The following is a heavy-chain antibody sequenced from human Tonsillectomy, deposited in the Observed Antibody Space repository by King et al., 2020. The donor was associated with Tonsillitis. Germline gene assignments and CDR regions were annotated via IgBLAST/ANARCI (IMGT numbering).Heavy chain of an antibody. CDR1: GGSISSYY. D-gene: IGHD1-1*01. J-gene: IGHJ4*02. Sequence: VQLQESGPGLVKPSETLSLTCTVSGGSISSYYWSWIRQPPGKGLEWIGYIYYCGSTNYNPSLKSRVTISVDTSKNQFSLKLSSVTAADTAVYYCAREDNYYFDYWGQGTLVTVSS. CDR3: AREDNYYFDY. V-gene: IGHV4-59*01. CDR2: IYYCGST.